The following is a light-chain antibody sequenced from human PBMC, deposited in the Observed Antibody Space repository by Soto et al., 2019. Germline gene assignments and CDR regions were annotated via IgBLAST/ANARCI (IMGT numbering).Light chain of an antibody. Sequence: QSVLTQPPSASGTPGQRVTISCSGSSSNIGSNFVYWYQQLPGAAPKLLIYRNNQRPSGVPDRFSGSKSGTSASLAISGLRSEDEADYYCAAWDDTLSALFGTGTKVT. CDR3: AAWDDTLSAL. CDR1: SSNIGSNF. J-gene: IGLJ1*01. CDR2: RNN. V-gene: IGLV1-47*01.